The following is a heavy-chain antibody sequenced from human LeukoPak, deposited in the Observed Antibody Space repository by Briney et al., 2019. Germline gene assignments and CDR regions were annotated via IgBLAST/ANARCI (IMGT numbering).Heavy chain of an antibody. CDR2: IYYSGNT. V-gene: IGHV4-61*01. J-gene: IGHJ4*02. Sequence: TASETLSLTCTVSGGSISSGSYYWSWIRQPPGKGLEWIGFIYYSGNTNYNPSLKSRVTISVDTSKNQFSLKLSSMTAADTAVYYCARGALLWFGDRMEYYFDYWGQGTLLTVSS. D-gene: IGHD3-10*01. CDR1: GGSISSGSYY. CDR3: ARGALLWFGDRMEYYFDY.